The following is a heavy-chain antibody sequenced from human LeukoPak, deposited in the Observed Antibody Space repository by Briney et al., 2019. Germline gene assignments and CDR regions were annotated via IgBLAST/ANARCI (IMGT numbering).Heavy chain of an antibody. CDR1: DFSVGSNY. D-gene: IGHD1-26*01. CDR2: IYSGGST. V-gene: IGHV3-66*01. Sequence: GGSLRLSCAASDFSVGSNYMTWVPQAPGKGLEWVSLIYSGGSTYYADSVKGRFTSSRDNSKNTLYLQMGSLRPEDMAVYYCARSWSIVGATDLAQSDYYYYMDVWGKGTTVTISS. CDR3: ARSWSIVGATDLAQSDYYYYMDV. J-gene: IGHJ6*03.